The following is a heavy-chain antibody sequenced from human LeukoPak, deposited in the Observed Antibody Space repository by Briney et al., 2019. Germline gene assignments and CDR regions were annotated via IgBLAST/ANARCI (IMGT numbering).Heavy chain of an antibody. CDR2: ISSSSTYV. Sequence: GGSLRLSCAASGFTFSSYSMNWVRQAPGKGLEWVSSISSSSTYVYYADSVKGRFTISRDNSKNTLYLQMNSLRADDTAVYYCAKGTKQWLLYLTDYWGQGALVTVSS. CDR3: AKGTKQWLLYLTDY. J-gene: IGHJ4*02. V-gene: IGHV3-21*04. D-gene: IGHD2-2*02. CDR1: GFTFSSYS.